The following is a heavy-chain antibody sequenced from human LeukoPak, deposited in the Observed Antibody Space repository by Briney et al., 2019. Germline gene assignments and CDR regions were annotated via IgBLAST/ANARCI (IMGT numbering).Heavy chain of an antibody. V-gene: IGHV3-73*01. CDR2: IRSKANNYAT. CDR3: TSDASRNNYFYYGMDV. CDR1: GFTFSGSA. D-gene: IGHD1/OR15-1a*01. J-gene: IGHJ6*02. Sequence: GGSLRLSCAASGFTFSGSAMHWVRQASGRGLEWVGRIRSKANNYATTYGASVKGRFTISRDDSKNTAYLQMNSLKTEDTAVYYRTSDASRNNYFYYGMDVWGQGTAVTVSS.